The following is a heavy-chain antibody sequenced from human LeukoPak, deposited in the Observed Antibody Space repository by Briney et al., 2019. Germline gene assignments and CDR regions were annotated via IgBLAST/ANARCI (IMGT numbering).Heavy chain of an antibody. Sequence: SETLSLTCTVSGASIISYYWNWIRQPPGKGLEWIGYIYYEGSTKYNPSLNSRVTISVDTSKNQFSLKLTSVTAADTAVYYCASPSSSWLYFDYWSQGTLVTVSS. CDR3: ASPSSSWLYFDY. CDR1: GASIISYY. V-gene: IGHV4-59*01. J-gene: IGHJ4*02. D-gene: IGHD6-13*01. CDR2: IYYEGST.